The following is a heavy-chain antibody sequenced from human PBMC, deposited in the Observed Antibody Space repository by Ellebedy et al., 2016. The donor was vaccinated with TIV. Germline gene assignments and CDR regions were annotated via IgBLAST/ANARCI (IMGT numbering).Heavy chain of an antibody. J-gene: IGHJ2*01. D-gene: IGHD1-14*01. CDR2: IFMSGST. CDR3: ARLRQSRGRSHWYFDL. Sequence: GSLRLXXTVSGGSFSSYYWSWIRQSAGKGLEWIGRIFMSGSTTYNPSLKNRVTMSVDASTTQVSLNLSAVTAADTAVYFCARLRQSRGRSHWYFDLWGRGTLVTVSS. V-gene: IGHV4-4*07. CDR1: GGSFSSYY.